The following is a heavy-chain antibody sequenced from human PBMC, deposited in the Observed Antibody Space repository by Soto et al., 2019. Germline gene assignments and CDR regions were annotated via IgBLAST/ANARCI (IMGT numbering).Heavy chain of an antibody. Sequence: QVQLVQSGAEVKKPGASVKVSCKASGYTFTSYGISWVRQAPGQGLEWMGWITAYNGNTNCAQKLPGRVTMTTDTSARAACMELRSLRSDDTAVYYCANRRGYSNGEFDYWGQGTLVTVSS. V-gene: IGHV1-18*01. D-gene: IGHD5-18*01. J-gene: IGHJ4*02. CDR3: ANRRGYSNGEFDY. CDR1: GYTFTSYG. CDR2: ITAYNGNT.